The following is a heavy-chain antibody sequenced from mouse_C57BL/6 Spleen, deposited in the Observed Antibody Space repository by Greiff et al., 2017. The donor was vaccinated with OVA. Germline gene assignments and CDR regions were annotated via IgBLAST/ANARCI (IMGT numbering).Heavy chain of an antibody. CDR2: INPSNGGT. J-gene: IGHJ3*01. CDR1: GYTFTSYW. V-gene: IGHV1-53*01. D-gene: IGHD2-1*01. Sequence: VKLQQPGAELVKPGASVKLSCKASGYTFTSYWMHWVKQRPGQGLEWIGNINPSNGGTDYNEKFKSKATLTVDKSSSTAYMQLSSLTSEDSAVYYCARGGIYSSFAYWGQGTLVTVSA. CDR3: ARGGIYSSFAY.